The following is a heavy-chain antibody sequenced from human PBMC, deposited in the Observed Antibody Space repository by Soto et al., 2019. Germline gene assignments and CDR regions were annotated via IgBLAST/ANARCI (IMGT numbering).Heavy chain of an antibody. Sequence: ASVKVSCKASGYTFTDYYMHWVRQAPGQGLEWLGWINPNSGVTNYVQKFQGRVTMTRDTSITTAYMELSSLRSDDTAVYYCARKLQPRRSNYYYYDMDVWGQGTTVTVSS. V-gene: IGHV1-2*02. CDR3: ARKLQPRRSNYYYYDMDV. J-gene: IGHJ6*02. D-gene: IGHD1-1*01. CDR2: INPNSGVT. CDR1: GYTFTDYY.